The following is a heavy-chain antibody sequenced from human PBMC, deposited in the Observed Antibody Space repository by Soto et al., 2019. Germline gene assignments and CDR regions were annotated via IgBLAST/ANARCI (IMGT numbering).Heavy chain of an antibody. CDR1: GGSITSSSYY. D-gene: IGHD3-10*01. CDR3: ARLLLYGSWSWVYFDS. J-gene: IGHJ4*02. V-gene: IGHV4-39*01. Sequence: QQQLQESGPGLVKPAETLSLTCTVSGGSITSSSYYWGWIRPPPGKGLEWFGTINYSGRTSYNPSLKSRATIAVDTSKNQFSQKLSSVAAAVSVVDYCARLLLYGSWSWVYFDSWGQGTLVTVSS. CDR2: INYSGRT.